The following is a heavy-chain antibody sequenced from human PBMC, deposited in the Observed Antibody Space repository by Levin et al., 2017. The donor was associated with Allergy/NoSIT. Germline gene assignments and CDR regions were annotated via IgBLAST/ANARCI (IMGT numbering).Heavy chain of an antibody. CDR2: MNPNSGNT. CDR1: GYTFTSYD. CDR3: ARGAPYSSSPHY. D-gene: IGHD6-6*01. V-gene: IGHV1-8*01. J-gene: IGHJ4*02. Sequence: ASVKVSCKASGYTFTSYDINWVRQATGQGLEWMGWMNPNSGNTGYAQKFQGRVTMTRNTSISTAYMELSSLRSEDTAVYYCARGAPYSSSPHYWGQGTLVTVSS.